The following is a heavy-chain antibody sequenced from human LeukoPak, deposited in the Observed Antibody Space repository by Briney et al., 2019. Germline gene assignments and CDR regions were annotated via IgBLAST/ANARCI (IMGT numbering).Heavy chain of an antibody. D-gene: IGHD3-9*01. CDR1: GFTFSNAW. CDR3: NTDLRRYPYFDS. CDR2: IKSNTDGGTT. J-gene: IGHJ4*02. V-gene: IGHV3-15*01. Sequence: GGSLRLSCAASGFTFSNAWMSWVRQAPGKGLEWVGRIKSNTDGGTTDYAAPVKGRFTISRDDSKNTLYLQMNSLKSEDTAVYYRNTDLRRYPYFDSWGQGTQVTVSS.